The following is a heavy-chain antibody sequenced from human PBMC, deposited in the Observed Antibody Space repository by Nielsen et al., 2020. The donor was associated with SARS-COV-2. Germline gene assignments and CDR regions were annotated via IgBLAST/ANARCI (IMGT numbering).Heavy chain of an antibody. Sequence: GESLKISCAASGFTFSSYAMHWVRQAPGKGLEWVAVISYDGSNKYYADSVKGRFTISRDNSKNTLYLQMNSLRAEDTAVYYCAKVGDDIAAAGTSRDYWGQGTLVTVSS. CDR1: GFTFSSYA. V-gene: IGHV3-30-3*01. J-gene: IGHJ4*02. CDR2: ISYDGSNK. CDR3: AKVGDDIAAAGTSRDY. D-gene: IGHD6-13*01.